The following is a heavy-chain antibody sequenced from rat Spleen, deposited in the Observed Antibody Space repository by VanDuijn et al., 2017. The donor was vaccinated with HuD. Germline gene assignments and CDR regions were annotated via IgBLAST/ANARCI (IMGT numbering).Heavy chain of an antibody. Sequence: EVQLVESGGGLVQPGSPLKLSCAASGFTFSNYGMHWIRQAPTKGLEWVATISYDGSSTYYRDSVRGRFTISRDDAKSTLSLQMDSLRSEDTATYYCARRHYGYTDYFDYWGQGVMVTVSS. CDR3: ARRHYGYTDYFDY. D-gene: IGHD1-9*01. J-gene: IGHJ2*01. V-gene: IGHV5-29*01. CDR2: ISYDGSST. CDR1: GFTFSNYG.